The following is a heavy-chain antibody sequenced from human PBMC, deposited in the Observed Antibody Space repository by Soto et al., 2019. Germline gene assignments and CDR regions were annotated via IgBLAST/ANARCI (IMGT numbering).Heavy chain of an antibody. CDR1: GGSISSGGYY. J-gene: IGHJ4*02. CDR2: IYYSGST. CDR3: ARELSTSPAAGLRYFDY. V-gene: IGHV4-31*03. D-gene: IGHD2-2*01. Sequence: QVQLQESGPGLVKPSQTLSLTCTVSGGSISSGGYYWSWIRQHPGKGLEWIGYIYYSGSTYYNPYLKRRVTISVDTSKNQFSLKLSSVTAADTAVYYCARELSTSPAAGLRYFDYWGQGTLVTVSS.